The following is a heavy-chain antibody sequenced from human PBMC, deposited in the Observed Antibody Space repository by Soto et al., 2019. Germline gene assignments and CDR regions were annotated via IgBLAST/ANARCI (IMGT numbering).Heavy chain of an antibody. Sequence: PPETRSLTCAVSGYSISSGYYSGWLRPPPGKGLEWIGSIYHVGSTYYNPSLNSRVTLSIDMTNNHVSLILNSVTAADTAVYYCARVGTWVPYYYDSSPYTFENWCDHWGKGNMVTVSS. CDR3: ARVGTWVPYYYDSSPYTFENWCDH. V-gene: IGHV4-38-2*01. CDR2: IYHVGST. D-gene: IGHD3-22*01. CDR1: GYSISSGYY. J-gene: IGHJ5*02.